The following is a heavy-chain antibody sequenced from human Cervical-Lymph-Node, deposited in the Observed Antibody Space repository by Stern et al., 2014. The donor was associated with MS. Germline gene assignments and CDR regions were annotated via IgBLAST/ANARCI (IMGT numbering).Heavy chain of an antibody. V-gene: IGHV1-18*01. CDR2: ISGHHGHT. CDR3: ARDPGGYFHGMDV. CDR1: GYTFSTYG. Sequence: VQLGQSGAEVKKPGASVKVSCKTSGYTFSTYGITLVRQAPGQGPECMGWISGHHGHTNFAQRFQGRLTMTTDTSTRTAYMELRSLRYDDTAVYFCARDPGGYFHGMDVWGQGTTVTVSS. D-gene: IGHD3-10*01. J-gene: IGHJ6*02.